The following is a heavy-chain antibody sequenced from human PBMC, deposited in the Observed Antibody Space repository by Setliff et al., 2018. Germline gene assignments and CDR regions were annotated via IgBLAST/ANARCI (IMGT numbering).Heavy chain of an antibody. V-gene: IGHV4-59*01. CDR3: ARFLNPRDGYQNSPGFDF. D-gene: IGHD5-12*01. Sequence: PSETLSLTCTVSGGSISSYSWSWIRQPPGKGLQWIGYISYSGATNYNPSLKSRVTISVDTSKNQFSLKMSSMTAADTAVYYCARFLNPRDGYQNSPGFDFWGQGTLVTVSS. CDR1: GGSISSYS. CDR2: ISYSGAT. J-gene: IGHJ4*02.